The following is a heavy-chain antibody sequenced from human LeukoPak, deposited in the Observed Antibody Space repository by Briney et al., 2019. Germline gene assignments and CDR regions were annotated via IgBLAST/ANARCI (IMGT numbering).Heavy chain of an antibody. D-gene: IGHD4-17*01. Sequence: PGGSLRLSCAASGFTFDDYAMHWVRQAPGKGLEWVSGISWNSGSIGYADSVKGRFTISRDNSKNTLYLQMNSLRAEDTAVYYCAKQYDYGDYVDYWGQGTLVTVSS. CDR1: GFTFDDYA. CDR2: ISWNSGSI. J-gene: IGHJ4*02. CDR3: AKQYDYGDYVDY. V-gene: IGHV3-9*01.